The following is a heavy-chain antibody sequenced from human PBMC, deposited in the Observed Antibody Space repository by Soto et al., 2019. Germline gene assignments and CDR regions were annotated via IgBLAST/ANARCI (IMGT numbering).Heavy chain of an antibody. CDR3: XXXXXXXXTXCWYDAFDI. V-gene: IGHV3-33*01. Sequence: QVQLVESGGGVVQPGRSLRLSCAASGFTFSSYGMHWVRQAPGKGLEWVAVIWYDGSNKYYADSVKGRFTISRDNSQNTLYLQMXXLRAXXTAXXXXXXXXXXXXTXCWYDAFDIWGQGTMVTVSS. CDR1: GFTFSSYG. CDR2: IWYDGSNK. D-gene: IGHD6-13*01. J-gene: IGHJ3*02.